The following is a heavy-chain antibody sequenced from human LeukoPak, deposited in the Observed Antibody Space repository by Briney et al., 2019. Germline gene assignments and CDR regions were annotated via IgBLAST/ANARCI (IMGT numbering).Heavy chain of an antibody. CDR3: ARVLGDSGSYPFDY. CDR1: GGSVSSGSYY. Sequence: SETLSLTCTVSGGSVSSGSYYWSWIRQPPGKGLEWIGYIYYSGSTNYNPSLKSRVTLSVDTSKNQFSLKLSSVTAADTAVYYCARVLGDSGSYPFDYWGQGTLVTISS. V-gene: IGHV4-61*01. D-gene: IGHD1-26*01. J-gene: IGHJ4*02. CDR2: IYYSGST.